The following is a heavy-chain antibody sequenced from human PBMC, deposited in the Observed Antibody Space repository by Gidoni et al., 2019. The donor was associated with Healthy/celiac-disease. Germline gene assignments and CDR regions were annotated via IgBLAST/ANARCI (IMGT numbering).Heavy chain of an antibody. CDR3: ARRMTTVGFGAFDI. J-gene: IGHJ3*02. D-gene: IGHD4-17*01. V-gene: IGHV4-59*08. CDR1: GGSISSYY. Sequence: QVQLQESGPGLVKPSETLYLTCTVSGGSISSYYWSWIRQPPGKGLEWLGYIYYSGSTNYNPSLKSRVTISVDTSKNQFSLKLSSVTAADTAVYYCARRMTTVGFGAFDIWGQGTMVTVSS. CDR2: IYYSGST.